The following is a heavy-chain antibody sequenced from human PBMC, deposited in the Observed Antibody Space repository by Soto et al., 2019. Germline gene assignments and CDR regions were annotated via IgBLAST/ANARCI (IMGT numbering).Heavy chain of an antibody. CDR2: ISGSGGST. J-gene: IGHJ4*02. CDR1: GFTFSSYA. CDR3: AYSSTPFDY. V-gene: IGHV3-23*01. Sequence: EVPLLESGGGLVQPGGSLRLSCAASGFTFSSYAMSWVRQAPGKGLEWVSAISGSGGSTYYADSVKGRFTISRDNSKTTLYLQMNSLRAEDPAVYYCAYSSTPFDYWGQGTLVTVSS. D-gene: IGHD6-13*01.